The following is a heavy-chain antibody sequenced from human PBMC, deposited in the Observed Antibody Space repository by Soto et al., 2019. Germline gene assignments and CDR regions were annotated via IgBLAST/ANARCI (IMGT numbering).Heavy chain of an antibody. J-gene: IGHJ4*02. CDR2: IKEDGSEK. CDR1: GFSFGSYW. Sequence: EVQLVESGGGLVQPGGSLRLSCAASGFSFGSYWISWVRQAPGKGLEWVANIKEDGSEKYYVDSVKGRFTISRDNAKNSLYLQMNSLRAEDTAVYYCARDERCGGGSSYSIWRYWGQGTLVTVSP. CDR3: ARDERCGGGSSYSIWRY. D-gene: IGHD2-15*01. V-gene: IGHV3-7*01.